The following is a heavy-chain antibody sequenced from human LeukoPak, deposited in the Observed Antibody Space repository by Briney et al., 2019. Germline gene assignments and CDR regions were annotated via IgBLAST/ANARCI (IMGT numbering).Heavy chain of an antibody. J-gene: IGHJ5*02. V-gene: IGHV4-59*01. CDR2: IYYSGST. Sequence: SETLSLTCTVSGDSISTYYWSWIRQPPGKGLEWIGYIYYSGSTNYNPSLKSRVTISVDTSKNQFSLKLSSVTAADTAVYYCARWRARFDPWGQGTLVTVSS. CDR1: GDSISTYY. D-gene: IGHD3-3*01. CDR3: ARWRARFDP.